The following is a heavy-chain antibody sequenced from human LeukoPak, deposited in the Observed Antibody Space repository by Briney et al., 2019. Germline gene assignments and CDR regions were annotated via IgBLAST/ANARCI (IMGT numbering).Heavy chain of an antibody. J-gene: IGHJ4*02. CDR1: GYTFTDYY. Sequence: ASVKVSCKASGYTFTDYYMHWVRQAPGQGLEWMGWINPNSGGTNFAQKFQGRVAMTRVTSISTAYMELGSLRSDDTAVYYCARARWQLVPYFDSWGQGTLVTVSS. V-gene: IGHV1-2*02. CDR3: ARARWQLVPYFDS. D-gene: IGHD6-6*01. CDR2: INPNSGGT.